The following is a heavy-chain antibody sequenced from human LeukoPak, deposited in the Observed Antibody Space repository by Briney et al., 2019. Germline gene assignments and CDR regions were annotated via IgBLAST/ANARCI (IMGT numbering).Heavy chain of an antibody. CDR3: ARGAAAGTIDP. Sequence: SETLSLTCTVSGGSISSYYWSWIRQPPGKGLEWIGYIYYSGSTNYNPSLKSRVTISVDTSKNQFSLKPSSVTAADTAVYYCARGAAAGTIDPWGQGTLVTVSS. D-gene: IGHD6-13*01. CDR2: IYYSGST. V-gene: IGHV4-59*01. J-gene: IGHJ5*02. CDR1: GGSISSYY.